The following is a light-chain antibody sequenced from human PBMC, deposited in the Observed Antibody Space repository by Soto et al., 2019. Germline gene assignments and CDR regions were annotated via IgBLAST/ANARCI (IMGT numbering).Light chain of an antibody. CDR3: MQARQNL. CDR1: QSLLHSNGYNY. Sequence: DIVMTQSPLSLPVTPGEPASISCRSSQSLLHSNGYNYLDWYLQKPGQSPLLLIYLSSNRASGVPSRFSGSGSGTDFTLKISRVEAEDVRVYYCMQARQNLFGPGTKVDI. CDR2: LSS. V-gene: IGKV2-28*01. J-gene: IGKJ3*01.